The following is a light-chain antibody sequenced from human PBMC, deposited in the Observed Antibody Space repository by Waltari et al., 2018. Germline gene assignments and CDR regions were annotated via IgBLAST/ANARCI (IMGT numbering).Light chain of an antibody. CDR3: SSYTTSSTQV. CDR2: EVS. Sequence: QSALTQPASVSGSPGQSIPISCTGTNSYVGGYNYVSWYQQQAGKAPKLMIYEVSDRPSGVSNRFSGSKSGNTASLTISGLQAEDEADYYCSSYTTSSTQVFGTGTKVTVL. V-gene: IGLV2-14*01. J-gene: IGLJ1*01. CDR1: NSYVGGYNY.